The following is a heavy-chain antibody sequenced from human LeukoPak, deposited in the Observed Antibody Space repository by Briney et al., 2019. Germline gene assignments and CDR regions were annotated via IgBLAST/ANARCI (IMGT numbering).Heavy chain of an antibody. V-gene: IGHV3-11*03. CDR1: GFTFSVYY. CDR3: ARSTLAPDAFDL. J-gene: IGHJ3*01. CDR2: ISDTSTYT. D-gene: IGHD1-1*01. Sequence: PGGSLRLSCAASGFTFSVYYLSWIRQAPGKGLEWISYISDTSTYTNYADSVKGPFTISRDNSHNSLYLQMNSLRAEDTAIYYCARSTLAPDAFDLWGQGTMVTVSP.